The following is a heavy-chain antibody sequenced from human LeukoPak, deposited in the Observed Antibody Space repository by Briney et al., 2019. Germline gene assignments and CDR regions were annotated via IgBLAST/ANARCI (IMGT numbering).Heavy chain of an antibody. CDR1: GGSISSSSYY. J-gene: IGHJ4*02. CDR3: ARWSRGYSYGSYFDY. V-gene: IGHV4-39*07. Sequence: SETLSLTCTVSGGSISSSSYYWGWIRQPPGKGLEWIGSIYYSESTYYNPSLKSRVTISVDTSKNQFSLKLSSVTAADTAVYYCARWSRGYSYGSYFDYWGQGTLVTVSS. D-gene: IGHD5-18*01. CDR2: IYYSEST.